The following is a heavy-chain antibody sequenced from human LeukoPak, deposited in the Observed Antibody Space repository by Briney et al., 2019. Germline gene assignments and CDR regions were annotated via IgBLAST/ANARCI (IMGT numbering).Heavy chain of an antibody. CDR2: INHSGST. CDR1: GGSFSGYY. D-gene: IGHD3-22*01. Sequence: PETLSLTCAVYGGSFSGYYWSWIRQPPGKGLEWIGEINHSGSTNYHPSLKSRVNILVVTSKKQFSLKLSCVTAADTAVYFCAGGPPTDYYDSSGFYYVFDFWGQGTLVTVSS. CDR3: AGGPPTDYYDSSGFYYVFDF. J-gene: IGHJ4*02. V-gene: IGHV4-34*01.